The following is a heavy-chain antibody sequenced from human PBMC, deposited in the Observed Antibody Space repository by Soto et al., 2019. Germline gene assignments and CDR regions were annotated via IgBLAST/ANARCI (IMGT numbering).Heavy chain of an antibody. CDR3: VRPTTTATWAAFNI. CDR1: GGSISSYY. D-gene: IGHD4-17*01. CDR2: IHYSGST. V-gene: IGHV4-59*08. Sequence: QVQLQESGPGLVKPSETLSLTCTVSGGSISSYYWSWIRQPPGKGLEWIGYIHYSGSTNYNPSLTSRVTISVDTSKNQFSLKLTSVTAADTAVYYCVRPTTTATWAAFNIWGQGTMVTVSS. J-gene: IGHJ3*02.